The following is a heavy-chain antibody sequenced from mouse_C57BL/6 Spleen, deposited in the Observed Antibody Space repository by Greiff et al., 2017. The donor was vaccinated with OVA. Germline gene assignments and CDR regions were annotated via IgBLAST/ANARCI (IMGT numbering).Heavy chain of an antibody. Sequence: VQLQQPGAELVKPGASVKLSCKASGYTFTSYWMQWVKQSPGQGLEWIGEIDPSDSYTNYNQKFKGKATLTVDTSSSTAYMQLSSLTSEDSAVYYCARSGTGHYYAMDYWGQGTSVTVSS. V-gene: IGHV1-50*01. CDR3: ARSGTGHYYAMDY. CDR2: IDPSDSYT. J-gene: IGHJ4*01. D-gene: IGHD3-1*01. CDR1: GYTFTSYW.